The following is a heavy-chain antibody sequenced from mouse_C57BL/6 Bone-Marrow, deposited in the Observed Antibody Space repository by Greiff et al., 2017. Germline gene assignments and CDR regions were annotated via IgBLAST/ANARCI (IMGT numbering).Heavy chain of an antibody. Sequence: VQLQQSGAELVRPGASVKLSCTASGFNIKDDYMHWVKQRPEQGLEWIGWIDPENGDTEYASKFQGKATITADTSSNTAYLQLSSLTSEDTAVFYFTALWYGSFRGQGTLVTVSA. D-gene: IGHD1-1*01. CDR3: TALWYGSF. V-gene: IGHV14-4*01. CDR2: IDPENGDT. CDR1: GFNIKDDY. J-gene: IGHJ3*01.